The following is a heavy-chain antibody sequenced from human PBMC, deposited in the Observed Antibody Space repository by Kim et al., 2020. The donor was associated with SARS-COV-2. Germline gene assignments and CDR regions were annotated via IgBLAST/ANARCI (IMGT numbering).Heavy chain of an antibody. Sequence: SETLSLTCTVSGGSISSGCYYWSWLRQHPGKGLEWIVYIYYSGSTYYNPSRKTRVTISVDTSKNQFSLKLSYVTAADTAVYHCARGSPRGYCDYWGQGTLVTVSS. CDR2: IYYSGST. J-gene: IGHJ4*02. CDR3: ARGSPRGYCDY. V-gene: IGHV4-31*03. CDR1: GGSISSGCYY.